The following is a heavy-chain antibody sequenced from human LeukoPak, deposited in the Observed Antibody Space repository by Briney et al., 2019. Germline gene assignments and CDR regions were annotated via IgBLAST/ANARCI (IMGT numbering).Heavy chain of an antibody. J-gene: IGHJ4*02. D-gene: IGHD3-22*01. CDR1: GGSIGWDY. V-gene: IGHV4-4*07. CDR2: IYKSGST. Sequence: PSETLSLTCTVSGGSIGWDYWSWIRQSAGKGLEWIVRIYKSGSTNYNPSFRSRVTMSVDTSKNQFSLSVTSVTAADTAVYYCAREEYFQDSNGYSFYFHSWGQGSLVTVSS. CDR3: AREEYFQDSNGYSFYFHS.